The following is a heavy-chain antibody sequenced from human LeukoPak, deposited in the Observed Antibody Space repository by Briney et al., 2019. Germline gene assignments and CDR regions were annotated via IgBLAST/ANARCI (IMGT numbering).Heavy chain of an antibody. CDR1: GFTFSTYE. Sequence: GGSLRLSCAASGFTFSTYEMNWVRQAPAEGLEWVSWTSSSGTTKYYADSVKGRFTISRDNAKNSLYPQMNSLRAEDTAVYYCAREGTSNGFDIWGQGIMVTVSS. CDR2: TSSSGTTK. D-gene: IGHD1-1*01. CDR3: AREGTSNGFDI. J-gene: IGHJ3*02. V-gene: IGHV3-48*03.